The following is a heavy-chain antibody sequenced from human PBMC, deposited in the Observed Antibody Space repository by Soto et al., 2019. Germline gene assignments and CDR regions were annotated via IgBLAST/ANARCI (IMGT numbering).Heavy chain of an antibody. J-gene: IGHJ4*02. V-gene: IGHV3-23*01. CDR2: IRPGVEST. CDR3: TTHEEGAPWAGGSEY. Sequence: WGSRRLSCAASGFRFRTRAMSWVRQDPGKGLEWVASIRPGVESTYYADSVKGRFAVSRDNSNVTLYLQMDSLRVEDTAIYYCTTHEEGAPWAGGSEYWGKGTLVTVSS. CDR1: GFRFRTRA. D-gene: IGHD1-26*01.